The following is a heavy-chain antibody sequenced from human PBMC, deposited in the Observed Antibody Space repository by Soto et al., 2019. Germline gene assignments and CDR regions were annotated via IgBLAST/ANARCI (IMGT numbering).Heavy chain of an antibody. Sequence: DVQLVESGGGLIQPGESLRLSCAAFGLTVSDKKYVAWFRQAPGKGLEWVSALYDVDGSFYADSVKGRFTTSSDSSKTTVYLQMNGLRPDDTAVYYCASWHEREHAYDVWGQGTTVTVSS. J-gene: IGHJ3*01. D-gene: IGHD1-1*01. V-gene: IGHV3-53*01. CDR3: ASWHEREHAYDV. CDR2: LYDVDGS. CDR1: GLTVSDKKY.